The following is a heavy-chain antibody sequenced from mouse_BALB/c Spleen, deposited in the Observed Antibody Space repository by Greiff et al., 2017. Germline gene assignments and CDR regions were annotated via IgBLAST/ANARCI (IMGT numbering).Heavy chain of an antibody. J-gene: IGHJ4*01. D-gene: IGHD3-3*01. Sequence: VQLQQSGAELVRPGTSVKMSCKAAGYTFTNYWIGWVKQRPGHGLEWIGYIYPGGGYTNYNEKFKGKATLTADTSSSTAYMQLSSLTSEDSANYSGARRASRYAMDYWGQGTSVTVSS. V-gene: IGHV1-63*02. CDR2: IYPGGGYT. CDR1: GYTFTNYW. CDR3: ARRASRYAMDY.